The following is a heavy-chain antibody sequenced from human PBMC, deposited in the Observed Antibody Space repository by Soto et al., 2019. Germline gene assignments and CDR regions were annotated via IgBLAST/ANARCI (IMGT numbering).Heavy chain of an antibody. D-gene: IGHD2-2*01. CDR3: ARDCISTSCPDDAIDI. CDR2: INPSGGST. Sequence: ASVKVSCKASGYTFTSYYMHWVRQAPGQGLEWMGIINPSGGSTSYAQKFQGRVTMTRDTSTSTVYMELSSLRSEDTAVYYCARDCISTSCPDDAIDIWGQGTMVTVSS. J-gene: IGHJ3*02. V-gene: IGHV1-46*01. CDR1: GYTFTSYY.